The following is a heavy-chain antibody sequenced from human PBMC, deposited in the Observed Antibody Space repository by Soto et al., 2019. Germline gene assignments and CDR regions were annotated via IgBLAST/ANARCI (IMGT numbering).Heavy chain of an antibody. CDR3: ARDGDSSSSHFDY. J-gene: IGHJ4*02. V-gene: IGHV3-7*03. Sequence: GSLRLSCAASGFTFSSYWMSWVRQAPGKGLEWVANIKQDGSEKYYVDSVKGRFTISRDNAKNSLYLQMNSLRAEDTAVYYCARDGDSSSSHFDYWGQGTLVTVSS. D-gene: IGHD6-6*01. CDR1: GFTFSSYW. CDR2: IKQDGSEK.